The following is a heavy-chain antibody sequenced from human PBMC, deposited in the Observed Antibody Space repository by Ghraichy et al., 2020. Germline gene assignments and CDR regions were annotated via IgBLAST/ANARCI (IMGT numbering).Heavy chain of an antibody. CDR3: ARHNLAGRWFDP. CDR1: GDSITSRTYY. V-gene: IGHV4-39*01. J-gene: IGHJ5*02. Sequence: SETLSLTCTVSGDSITSRTYYWGWIRQPPGKGLEWIGSFYYSGNTYYNSSLKSRVTISVDTSKNPFSLKLSSVTAADTAIYYCARHNLAGRWFDPWGQGTLVTVSS. CDR2: FYYSGNT.